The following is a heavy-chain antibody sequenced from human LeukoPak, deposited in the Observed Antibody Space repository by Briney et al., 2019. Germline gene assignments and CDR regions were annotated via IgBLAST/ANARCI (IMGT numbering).Heavy chain of an antibody. CDR3: ARENGVWTEENYYFDY. J-gene: IGHJ4*02. CDR1: GDSVSSNSAA. Sequence: SQTLSLTCAISGDSVSSNSAAWNWIRQSPSRGPEWLGRTYYRSKWFNDYAVSVESRITINPDTSKNQFSLQLNSVTPEDTAVYYCARENGVWTEENYYFDYWGQGTLVTVSS. CDR2: TYYRSKWFN. D-gene: IGHD2-8*01. V-gene: IGHV6-1*01.